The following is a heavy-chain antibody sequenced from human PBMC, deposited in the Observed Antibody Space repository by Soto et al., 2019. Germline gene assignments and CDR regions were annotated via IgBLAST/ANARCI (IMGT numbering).Heavy chain of an antibody. V-gene: IGHV3-48*01. Sequence: EVQLVESGGGLVQPGGSLRLSCAASGFTFSSYSMNWVRQAPGKGLEWVSYISSSSSTIYYADSVKGRFTISRDNAKNSLYLQMNSLRAEDTAVYYCARDRGIVVVPAAIGWFDPWGPGTLVTVSS. CDR2: ISSSSSTI. J-gene: IGHJ5*02. D-gene: IGHD2-2*01. CDR3: ARDRGIVVVPAAIGWFDP. CDR1: GFTFSSYS.